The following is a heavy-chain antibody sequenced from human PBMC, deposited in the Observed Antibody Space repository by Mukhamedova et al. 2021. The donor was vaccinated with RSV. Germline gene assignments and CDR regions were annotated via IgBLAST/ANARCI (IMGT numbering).Heavy chain of an antibody. CDR3: ARKNKLDY. V-gene: IGHV3-7*01. CDR2: IKQDGTEK. D-gene: IGHD2/OR15-2a*01. J-gene: IGHJ4*02. Sequence: VANIKQDGTEKYYVDSVEGRFTISRDNAKNSLWLQMNSLRVEDTAVYYCARKNKLDYWDRGTLVTVSS.